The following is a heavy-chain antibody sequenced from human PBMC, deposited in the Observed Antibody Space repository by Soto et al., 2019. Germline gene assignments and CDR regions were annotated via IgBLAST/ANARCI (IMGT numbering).Heavy chain of an antibody. D-gene: IGHD6-13*01. CDR1: GDTFSSYA. J-gene: IGHJ4*02. Sequence: QVQLVQSGAEVKKPGSSVKVSCKASGDTFSSYAITWVRQAPGQGLEWMGGIIPIFGSANYAQRFQGRVMISADQSTSTAYMELNSLRSEDTAVYFFARDRGGIGTSGALDYWGQGTLVTVSS. CDR3: ARDRGGIGTSGALDY. V-gene: IGHV1-69*01. CDR2: IIPIFGSA.